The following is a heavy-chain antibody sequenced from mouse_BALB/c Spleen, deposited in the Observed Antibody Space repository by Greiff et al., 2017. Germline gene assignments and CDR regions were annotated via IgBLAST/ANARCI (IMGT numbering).Heavy chain of an antibody. CDR1: GYTFTSYW. V-gene: IGHV1-69*02. CDR3: AIMITTWFAY. J-gene: IGHJ3*01. Sequence: QVQLQQPGAELVKPGASVKLSCKASGYTFTSYWMHWVKQRPGQGLEWIGEIDPSDSYTNYNQKFKGKATLTVDKSSSTAYMQLSSLTSEDSAVYYCAIMITTWFAYWGQGTLVTVSA. D-gene: IGHD2-4*01. CDR2: IDPSDSYT.